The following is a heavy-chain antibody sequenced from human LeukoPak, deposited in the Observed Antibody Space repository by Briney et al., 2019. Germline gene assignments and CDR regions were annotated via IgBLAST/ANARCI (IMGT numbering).Heavy chain of an antibody. Sequence: PGGSLRLSCAASGFTFSSYAMSWVRQAPGKGLEWVSGISGSGDNTYYADSVKGRFTISRDSSKNTLYVQVNSLGTEDTAAYYCAKGSYYDSSGSFYFDYWGQRTLVTVSS. CDR2: ISGSGDNT. CDR3: AKGSYYDSSGSFYFDY. D-gene: IGHD3-22*01. CDR1: GFTFSSYA. V-gene: IGHV3-23*01. J-gene: IGHJ4*02.